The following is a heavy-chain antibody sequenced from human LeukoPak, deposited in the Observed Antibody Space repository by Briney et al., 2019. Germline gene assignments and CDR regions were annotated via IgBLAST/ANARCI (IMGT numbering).Heavy chain of an antibody. V-gene: IGHV3-30*04. Sequence: GRSLRLSCAASGFTFSSYAMHWVRQAPGKGLEWVAVISYDGSNKYYADSVKGRFTISRDNSKNTLYLQMNSLRAEDTAVYYCARDTYYYDSSGYYFLRVYYYCYGMDVWGQGTTVTVSS. D-gene: IGHD3-22*01. J-gene: IGHJ6*02. CDR2: ISYDGSNK. CDR3: ARDTYYYDSSGYYFLRVYYYCYGMDV. CDR1: GFTFSSYA.